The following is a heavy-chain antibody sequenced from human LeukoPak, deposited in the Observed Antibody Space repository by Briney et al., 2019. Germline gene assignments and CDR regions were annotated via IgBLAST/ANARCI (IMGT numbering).Heavy chain of an antibody. CDR2: IYYSRST. Sequence: SETLSLTCTVSGGSISSGGYYWSWIRQHPGKGLEWIGYIYYSRSTYYNPSLKSRVTISVDTSKNQFSLKLSSVTAADTAVYYCARTSDDYENWFDPWGQGTLVTVSS. CDR3: ARTSDDYENWFDP. V-gene: IGHV4-31*03. CDR1: GGSISSGGYY. D-gene: IGHD4-17*01. J-gene: IGHJ5*02.